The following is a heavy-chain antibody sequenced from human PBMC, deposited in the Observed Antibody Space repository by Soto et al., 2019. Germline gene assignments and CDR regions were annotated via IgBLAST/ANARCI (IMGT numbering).Heavy chain of an antibody. V-gene: IGHV4-59*04. CDR2: IYYSGST. J-gene: IGHJ5*02. D-gene: IGHD6-13*01. CDR3: ARRGGSSWYRWFDP. Sequence: SETLSLTCTVSGGSISSYYWSWIRQPPGKGLEWIGYIYYSGSTYYNPSLKSRVTISVDTSKNQFSLKLSSVTAADTAVYYCARRGGSSWYRWFDPWGQGTLDTAPQ. CDR1: GGSISSYY.